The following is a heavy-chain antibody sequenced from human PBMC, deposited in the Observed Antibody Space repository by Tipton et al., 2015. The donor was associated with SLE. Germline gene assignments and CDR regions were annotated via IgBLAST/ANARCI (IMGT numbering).Heavy chain of an antibody. CDR2: GYNSGTS. J-gene: IGHJ4*02. CDR3: ARLSPLAGWYYFDY. CDR1: GGSIISNY. D-gene: IGHD3-9*01. Sequence: TLSLTCTVSGGSIISNYWSWVRQPPGKGLEWIGYGYNSGTSHYNPFLKSRVTISVDTSKNQFSLKVNSVTAADTAVYYCARLSPLAGWYYFDYWGQGTLVTVSS. V-gene: IGHV4-59*07.